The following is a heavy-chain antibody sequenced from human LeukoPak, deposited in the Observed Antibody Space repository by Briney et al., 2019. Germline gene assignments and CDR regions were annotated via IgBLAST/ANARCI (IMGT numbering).Heavy chain of an antibody. Sequence: SETLSLTCTVSGGSISSYYWSWIRQPPGKGLEWIGYIYYSGSTNYNPSLKSRVTISVDTSKNQFSLKLSSVTAADTAVYYCARDRFSWFGPWGQGTLVTVSS. CDR1: GGSISSYY. CDR2: IYYSGST. CDR3: ARDRFSWFGP. J-gene: IGHJ5*02. D-gene: IGHD3-10*01. V-gene: IGHV4-59*01.